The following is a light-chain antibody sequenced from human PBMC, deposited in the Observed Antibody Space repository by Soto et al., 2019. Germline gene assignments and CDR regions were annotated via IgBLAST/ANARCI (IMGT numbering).Light chain of an antibody. CDR1: SSDVAGYNY. CDR3: SSYTSSSTLYV. V-gene: IGLV2-14*03. J-gene: IGLJ1*01. CDR2: DVS. Sequence: QSVLTQPASVSGSPGQSITISCTGTSSDVAGYNYVSWYQQHPGKAPKLIIYDVSNQPSGVSHRFSASKSGNTASLTISGLQAEDEADYYCSSYTSSSTLYVFGTGTKLTVL.